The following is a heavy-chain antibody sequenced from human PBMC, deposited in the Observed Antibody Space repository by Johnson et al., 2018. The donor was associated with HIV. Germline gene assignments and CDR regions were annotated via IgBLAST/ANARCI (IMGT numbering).Heavy chain of an antibody. D-gene: IGHD1-26*01. CDR1: GFTVSSNY. CDR2: IYSGGST. J-gene: IGHJ3*02. Sequence: VQLVESGGGLVQPGGSLRLSCAASGFTVSSNYMSWVRQAPGKGLEWVSVIYSGGSTYYADSVKGRFTISRDNSKNTLHLQMNSLRVDDTAVYYCATFGGGSFHAFDIWGQGTMVTVSS. CDR3: ATFGGGSFHAFDI. V-gene: IGHV3-66*01.